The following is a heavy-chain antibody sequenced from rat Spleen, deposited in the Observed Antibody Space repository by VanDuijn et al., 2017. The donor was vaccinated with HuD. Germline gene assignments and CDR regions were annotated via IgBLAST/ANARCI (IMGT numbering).Heavy chain of an antibody. J-gene: IGHJ2*01. Sequence: EVQLVESGGGLVQPGRSLKLSCAASGFTFSDYGMAWVHQAPTKGLEWVATISYGDRSGHSSTYYRDSVKGRFTISRDNAKSTLSLQMDSLRSEDTATYYCARRHYGYTDYFDYWGQGVMVTVSS. CDR2: ISYGDRSGHSST. V-gene: IGHV5-29*01. D-gene: IGHD1-9*01. CDR1: GFTFSDYG. CDR3: ARRHYGYTDYFDY.